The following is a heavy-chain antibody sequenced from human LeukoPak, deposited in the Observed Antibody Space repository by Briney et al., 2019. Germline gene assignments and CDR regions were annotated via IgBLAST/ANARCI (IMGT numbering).Heavy chain of an antibody. D-gene: IGHD3-22*01. CDR1: GFTFSSYG. Sequence: PGGSLRLSCAASGFTFSSYGMSWVRQAPGKGLEWVANIKQDGSEKYYVDSVKGRFTISRDNAKNSLYLQMNSLRAEDTAVYHCAKDASSGYRTYVPFDYWGQGTLVTVSS. J-gene: IGHJ4*02. V-gene: IGHV3-7*03. CDR3: AKDASSGYRTYVPFDY. CDR2: IKQDGSEK.